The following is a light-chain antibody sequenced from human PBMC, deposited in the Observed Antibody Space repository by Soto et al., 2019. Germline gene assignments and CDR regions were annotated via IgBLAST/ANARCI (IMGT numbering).Light chain of an antibody. Sequence: DIQMTQSPSSLFASLGDRVSFTCRASQSISRFLNWYQQKPGKAPRLLIYAASSLHSGVPSRFSGSGSGTDFTLTITSLQSEDFAPYYCQHSYTAPPISFGQGTRLEIQ. CDR3: QHSYTAPPIS. CDR1: QSISRF. V-gene: IGKV1-39*01. J-gene: IGKJ5*01. CDR2: AAS.